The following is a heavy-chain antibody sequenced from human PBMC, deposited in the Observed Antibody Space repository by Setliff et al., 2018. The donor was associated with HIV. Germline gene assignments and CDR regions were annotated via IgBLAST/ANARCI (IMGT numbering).Heavy chain of an antibody. D-gene: IGHD7-27*01. CDR3: ALTAHNLLRGYMDV. Sequence: SETLSLTCNVSGGSISGYYWSWIRQPAGKGLEWIGRSAYTTYNPSLESRVTMSLDTSRNQITLKLKSVTAADTAVYYCALTAHNLLRGYMDVWGKGTKVTVSS. J-gene: IGHJ6*03. CDR1: GGSISGYY. V-gene: IGHV4-4*07. CDR2: SAYT.